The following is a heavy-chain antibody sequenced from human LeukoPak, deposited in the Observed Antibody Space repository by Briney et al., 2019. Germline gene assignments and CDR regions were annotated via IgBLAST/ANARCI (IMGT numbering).Heavy chain of an antibody. Sequence: GGSLRLSCTASGFPFIEYSMNWVRQVPGKGLEWIAYIGIDSGNTKYADSVRGRFTISADKTKNSLYLQMNSLRVEDTAVYYCARDRNYAFDNWGQGTLVSVAS. D-gene: IGHD1-7*01. CDR2: IGIDSGNT. V-gene: IGHV3-48*01. CDR1: GFPFIEYS. CDR3: ARDRNYAFDN. J-gene: IGHJ4*02.